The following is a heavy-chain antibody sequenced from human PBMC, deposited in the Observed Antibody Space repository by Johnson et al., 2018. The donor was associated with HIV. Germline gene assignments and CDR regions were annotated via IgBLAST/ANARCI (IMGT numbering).Heavy chain of an antibody. Sequence: QVQLVESGGGVVQPGRSLRLSCAASGFTFSSYAMHWVRQAPGKGLEWVAVISYDGSNKYYADSVKGRFTISRDNSKNTLYLQMNSLRAEDTAVYYGATWKDYVAYSGRAGDACDIWGQGTMGTVSS. V-gene: IGHV3-30*04. CDR1: GFTFSSYA. CDR3: ATWKDYVAYSGRAGDACDI. J-gene: IGHJ3*02. CDR2: ISYDGSNK. D-gene: IGHD1-1*01.